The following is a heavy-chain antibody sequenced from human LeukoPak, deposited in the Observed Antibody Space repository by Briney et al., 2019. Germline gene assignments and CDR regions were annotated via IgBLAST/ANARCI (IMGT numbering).Heavy chain of an antibody. CDR1: GFTFSSYS. D-gene: IGHD2-15*01. Sequence: GGSLRLSCAASGFTFSSYSMNWVRQAPGKGLEWVSSISSSSSYIYYADSVKGRFTISRDNAKNSLYLQMNSLRAEDTAVYYCAVGYCSGGSCYSGTLSAFDIWGQGTMVTVSS. J-gene: IGHJ3*02. V-gene: IGHV3-21*01. CDR3: AVGYCSGGSCYSGTLSAFDI. CDR2: ISSSSSYI.